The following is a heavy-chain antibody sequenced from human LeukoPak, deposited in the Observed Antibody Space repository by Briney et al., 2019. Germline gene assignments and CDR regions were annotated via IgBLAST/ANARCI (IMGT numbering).Heavy chain of an antibody. D-gene: IGHD3-22*01. J-gene: IGHJ4*02. Sequence: PGGSLILSCAVSGFTFSAYAMSWVRQAPGKGLEWVSAMSGSGGMTYYADSVKGRFSISRDNSKNTLHLQMNSLRAEDTAVYYCAKGAMPYYDGSGYNYFDYWGQGTPVTVSS. CDR3: AKGAMPYYDGSGYNYFDY. V-gene: IGHV3-23*01. CDR2: MSGSGGMT. CDR1: GFTFSAYA.